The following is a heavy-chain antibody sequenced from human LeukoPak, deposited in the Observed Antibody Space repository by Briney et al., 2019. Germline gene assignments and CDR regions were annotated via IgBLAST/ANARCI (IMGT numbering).Heavy chain of an antibody. J-gene: IGHJ6*02. Sequence: ASVKVSCKAPGYTFTSYGISWVRQAPGQGLEWMGWISAYNGNTNYAQELQGRVTMTTDTSTSTAYMELRSLRSDDTAVYYCARVDIVVVPAAKGPYYYYGMDVWGQGTTVTVSS. CDR3: ARVDIVVVPAAKGPYYYYGMDV. CDR2: ISAYNGNT. CDR1: GYTFTSYG. D-gene: IGHD2-2*03. V-gene: IGHV1-18*01.